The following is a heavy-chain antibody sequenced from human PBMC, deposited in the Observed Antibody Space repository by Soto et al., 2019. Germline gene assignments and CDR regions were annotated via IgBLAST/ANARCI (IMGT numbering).Heavy chain of an antibody. CDR2: LYWDDDE. J-gene: IGHJ4*02. CDR1: GFSLSTRGVG. CDR3: AHRPRGFTYFFDY. Sequence: SGPTLVNPTQTLTLTCTFSGFSLSTRGVGVGWIRQSPGKALECLALLYWDDDERYSPSLMSRLTITNDTSKNQVFLTMTNVDPVDTATYYCAHRPRGFTYFFDYWGQGTLVTVSS. V-gene: IGHV2-5*02.